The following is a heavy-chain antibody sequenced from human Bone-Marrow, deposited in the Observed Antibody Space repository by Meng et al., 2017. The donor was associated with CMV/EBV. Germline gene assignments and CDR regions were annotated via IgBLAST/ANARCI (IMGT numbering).Heavy chain of an antibody. CDR2: IYYSGST. CDR3: ARDGYYGMDV. V-gene: IGHV4-61*01. Sequence: SETLSLTCTVSGGSVSSGSYYWSWIRQPPGKGLEWIGYIYYSGSTNYNPSLKSRVTISVDTSKNQFSLKLSSVTAADTAVYYCARDGYYGMDVWGQGPTVTVSS. J-gene: IGHJ6*01. CDR1: GGSVSSGSYY.